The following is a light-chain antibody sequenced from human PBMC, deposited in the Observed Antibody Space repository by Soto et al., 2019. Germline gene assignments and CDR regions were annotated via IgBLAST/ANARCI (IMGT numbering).Light chain of an antibody. Sequence: IVVKKSPATVSVSPGERATLSCRACQSVSSSYLAWYQQKPGQAPRLIIYGASSRATGIPDRFSGSGSGTDFTLTISRLEPEDFAVYYCQQYGSSSWTFGQGTKVDIK. V-gene: IGKV3-20*01. J-gene: IGKJ1*01. CDR2: GAS. CDR3: QQYGSSSWT. CDR1: QSVSSSY.